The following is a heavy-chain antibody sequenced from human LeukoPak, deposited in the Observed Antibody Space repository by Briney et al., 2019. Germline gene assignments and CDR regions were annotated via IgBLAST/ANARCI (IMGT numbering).Heavy chain of an antibody. CDR3: ARAYPPDYDFWSGYYTGGGWFDP. D-gene: IGHD3-3*01. CDR1: GGSISSSSYY. V-gene: IGHV4-39*07. J-gene: IGHJ5*02. Sequence: SETLSLTCTVSGGSISSSSYYWGWIRQPPGKGLEWIGSIYYSGSTYYNPSLKSRVTISVDTSKNQFSLKLSSVTAADTAVYYCARAYPPDYDFWSGYYTGGGWFDPWGQGTLVTVSS. CDR2: IYYSGST.